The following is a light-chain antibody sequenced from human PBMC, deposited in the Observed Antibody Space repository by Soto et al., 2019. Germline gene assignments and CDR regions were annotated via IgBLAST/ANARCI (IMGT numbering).Light chain of an antibody. CDR2: TND. J-gene: IGLJ2*01. V-gene: IGLV1-44*01. CDR1: SSNIGRNA. Sequence: QSVLTQPPSASGAPGQRVTISCSGSSSNIGRNAVNWYRQLPGTAPRLLIYTNDLRPSGVPDRFSASRSGTSASLAISGPQSEDEANFYCATWDDSLDGPVFGGGTKLTVL. CDR3: ATWDDSLDGPV.